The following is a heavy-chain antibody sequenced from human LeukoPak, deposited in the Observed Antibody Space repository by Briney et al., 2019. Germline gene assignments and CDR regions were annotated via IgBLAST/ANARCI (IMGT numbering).Heavy chain of an antibody. CDR3: ARGGGLDV. V-gene: IGHV3-7*04. CDR1: GFTFSSYW. Sequence: GGSLRLSCAASGFTFSSYWMNWARQAPGKGLEWVASINHNGNVNYYVDSVQGRFTISRDNAKNSLYLQMNNFRAEDTAVYFCARGGGLDVWGQGATVTVSS. CDR2: INHNGNVN. J-gene: IGHJ6*02.